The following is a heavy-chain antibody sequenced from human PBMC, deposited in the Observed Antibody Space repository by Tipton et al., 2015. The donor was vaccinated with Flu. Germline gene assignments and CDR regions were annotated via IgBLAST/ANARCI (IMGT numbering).Heavy chain of an antibody. CDR1: GGSISSSSYY. J-gene: IGHJ3*02. D-gene: IGHD3-22*01. V-gene: IGHV4-39*07. CDR3: ASVSSGYSRTDAFDI. CDR2: TYYSGST. Sequence: TLSLTCTVSGGSISSSSYYWGWIRQPPGKGLEWIGSTYYSGSTYYNPSLKSRVTISVDTSKNQFSLKLSSVTAADTAVYYCASVSSGYSRTDAFDIWDQGTMVTVSS.